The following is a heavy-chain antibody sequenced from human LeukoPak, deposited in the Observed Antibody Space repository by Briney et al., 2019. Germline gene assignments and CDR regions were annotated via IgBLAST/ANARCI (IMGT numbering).Heavy chain of an antibody. CDR2: ISWNSGSI. D-gene: IGHD5-24*01. V-gene: IGHV3-9*03. CDR3: AKSRGRWLQFNGLDY. Sequence: GGSLRLSCAASGFTFDDYAMHWVRQAPGKGLEWVSGISWNSGSIGYADSAKGRFTISRDNAKNSLYLQMNSLRAEDMALYYCAKSRGRWLQFNGLDYWGQGTLVTVSS. J-gene: IGHJ4*02. CDR1: GFTFDDYA.